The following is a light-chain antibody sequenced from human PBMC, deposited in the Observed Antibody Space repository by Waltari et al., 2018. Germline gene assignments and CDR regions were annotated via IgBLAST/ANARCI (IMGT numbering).Light chain of an antibody. J-gene: IGLJ2*01. CDR1: ALPRQF. V-gene: IGLV3-25*03. CDR2: NDP. CDR3: QSADASGTYKL. Sequence: SSELTQPPSVSVSPGQTARITCSGDALPRQFASWYQQKPGQAPVIVIYNDPGRPSESPERHSVASAGTTVTLTISGVQAEDEADYYCQSADASGTYKLFGGGTKLTVL.